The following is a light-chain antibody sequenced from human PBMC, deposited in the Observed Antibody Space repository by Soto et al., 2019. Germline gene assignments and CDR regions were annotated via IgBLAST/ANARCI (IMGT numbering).Light chain of an antibody. V-gene: IGLV2-14*01. CDR1: SSDVGGYNY. CDR3: NSYTSSTAYV. J-gene: IGLJ1*01. Sequence: LTQPASVSGSPGQSIAISCTGTSSDVGGYNYVSWYQLHPGKAPKLIIYEVSNRPSGVSNRFSGSKSGNTASLTISGLQAEDEADYYCNSYTSSTAYVFGTGTTVTVL. CDR2: EVS.